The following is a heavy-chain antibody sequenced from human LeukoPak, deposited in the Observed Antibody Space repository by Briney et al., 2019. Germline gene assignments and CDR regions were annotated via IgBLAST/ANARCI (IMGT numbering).Heavy chain of an antibody. D-gene: IGHD3-22*01. CDR1: GGTFSSYA. J-gene: IGHJ4*02. CDR2: IIPIFGTA. CDR3: ATVVSGYYPDY. V-gene: IGHV1-69*05. Sequence: VASVKVSCKASGGTFSSYAISWVRQAPGQGLEWMGGIIPIFGTANYAQKFQGRVTITTDESTSTAYMELSSLRSEDTAVYYCATVVSGYYPDYWGQGTLVTVSS.